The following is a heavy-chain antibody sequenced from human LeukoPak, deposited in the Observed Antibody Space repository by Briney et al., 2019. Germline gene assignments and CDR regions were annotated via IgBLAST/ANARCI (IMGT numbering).Heavy chain of an antibody. D-gene: IGHD5-24*01. V-gene: IGHV3-74*01. CDR2: IHPDGSST. J-gene: IGHJ6*02. Sequence: TGGSLRLSCAASGFTFSNYWMHWVRQVPGKGLVWVSRIHPDGSSTDYADSVKGRFTISRDNAKNTLYLQMNSLRVEDTAVYYCSRRRDGYPSYGMDVWGQGTTVTVSS. CDR3: SRRRDGYPSYGMDV. CDR1: GFTFSNYW.